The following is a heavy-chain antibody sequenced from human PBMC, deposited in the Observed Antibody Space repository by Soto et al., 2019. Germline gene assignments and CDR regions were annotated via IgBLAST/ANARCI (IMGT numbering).Heavy chain of an antibody. Sequence: GASVKVSCKASGGTFSSYTISCVRQAPGQGLEWMGRIIPILGIANYAQKFQGRVTITADKSTSTAYMELSSLRSEDTAVYYCARDGVGQQLVGEGYYYYMDVWGKGTTVTVSS. J-gene: IGHJ6*03. CDR3: ARDGVGQQLVGEGYYYYMDV. V-gene: IGHV1-69*04. D-gene: IGHD6-13*01. CDR1: GGTFSSYT. CDR2: IIPILGIA.